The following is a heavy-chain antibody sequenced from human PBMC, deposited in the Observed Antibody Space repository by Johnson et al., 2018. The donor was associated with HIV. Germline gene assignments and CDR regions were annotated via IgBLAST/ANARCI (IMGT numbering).Heavy chain of an antibody. CDR2: IYSGGST. Sequence: VQLVESGGGLVQPGGSLRLSCAASGFTFSSYAMSWVRQAPGKGLESVSVIYSGGSTYYADSVQGRFTISRDNSKNTLYLQMSSLRAEDTAVYYCARELKDGDYSRGAFDLWGQGTMVTVTS. J-gene: IGHJ3*01. V-gene: IGHV3-66*01. D-gene: IGHD4-23*01. CDR3: ARELKDGDYSRGAFDL. CDR1: GFTFSSYA.